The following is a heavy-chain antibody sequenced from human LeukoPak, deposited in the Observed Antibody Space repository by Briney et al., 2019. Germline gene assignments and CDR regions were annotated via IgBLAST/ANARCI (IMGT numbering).Heavy chain of an antibody. Sequence: PSETLSLTCTVSGGSISSYYWSWIRQPPGKGLEWIGYIYYSGSTNYNPSLKSRVTISVDTSKNQFSLKLSSVTAADTAVYYCARTCSSTSCYSTFDPWGQGTLVTVSS. D-gene: IGHD2-2*01. CDR1: GGSISSYY. CDR2: IYYSGST. CDR3: ARTCSSTSCYSTFDP. V-gene: IGHV4-59*12. J-gene: IGHJ5*02.